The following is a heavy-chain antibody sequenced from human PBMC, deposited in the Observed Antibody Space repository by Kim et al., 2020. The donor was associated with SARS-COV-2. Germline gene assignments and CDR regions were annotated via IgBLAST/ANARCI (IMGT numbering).Heavy chain of an antibody. J-gene: IGHJ6*02. CDR1: GGTFSSYA. V-gene: IGHV1-69*13. D-gene: IGHD3-10*01. CDR3: ANKRGVGVRSYYYYGMDV. Sequence: SVKVSCKASGGTFSSYAISWVRQAPGQGLEWMGGIIPIFGTANYAQKFQGRVTITADESTSTAYMELSSLRSEDTAVYYCANKRGVGVRSYYYYGMDVWGQGTTVTVSS. CDR2: IIPIFGTA.